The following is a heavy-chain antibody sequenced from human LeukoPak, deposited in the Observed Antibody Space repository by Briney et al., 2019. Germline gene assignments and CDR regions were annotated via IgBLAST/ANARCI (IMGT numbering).Heavy chain of an antibody. CDR2: IYSGGST. CDR1: GFTVSNNY. CDR3: ARERGRQFISPYFDY. D-gene: IGHD3-16*02. J-gene: IGHJ4*02. V-gene: IGHV3-66*01. Sequence: GGSLRLSCAASGFTVSNNYMSWVGQAPGKGLGWVSVIYSGGSTYYADSVTGRFTISRDNPKNTLYLQMNSLRAEDTPVYYCARERGRQFISPYFDYWGQGTLVTVSS.